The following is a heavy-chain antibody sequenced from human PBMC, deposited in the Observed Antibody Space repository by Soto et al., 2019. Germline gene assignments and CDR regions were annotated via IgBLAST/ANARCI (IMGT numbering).Heavy chain of an antibody. CDR3: ATAPGYCSGGSCYYYYGMDV. V-gene: IGHV1-69*02. CDR1: GGTFSSYT. D-gene: IGHD2-15*01. Sequence: QVQLVQSGAEVKKPGSSVKVSCKASGGTFSSYTISWVRQAPGQGLEWMGRIIPILGIANYAQKFQGRVTITADKSTSTAYMELSSLRSEDTAVYYCATAPGYCSGGSCYYYYGMDVWGQGTTVTVSS. CDR2: IIPILGIA. J-gene: IGHJ6*02.